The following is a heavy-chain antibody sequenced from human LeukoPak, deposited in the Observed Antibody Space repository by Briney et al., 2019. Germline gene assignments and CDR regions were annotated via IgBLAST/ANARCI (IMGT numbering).Heavy chain of an antibody. J-gene: IGHJ3*02. CDR3: AKDEPLALEPLGVGAFDI. CDR2: ISGSANST. V-gene: IGHV3-23*01. CDR1: GFTFSRSA. D-gene: IGHD3-3*01. Sequence: PGGSLRLSCAASGFTFSRSAMNWVRQAPGKGLEWVSGISGSANSTYYADSVKGRFTISRDNPKNTLYLQMNSLRAEDTAVYYCAKDEPLALEPLGVGAFDIWGQGTMVTVSS.